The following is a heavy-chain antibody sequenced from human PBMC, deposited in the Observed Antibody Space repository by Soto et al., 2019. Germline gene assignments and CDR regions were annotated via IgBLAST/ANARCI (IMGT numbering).Heavy chain of an antibody. V-gene: IGHV4-31*03. CDR1: GGSISSGGYY. Sequence: KTSETLSLTCTVSGGSISSGGYYWSWIRQHPGKGLEWIGYIYYSGSTYYNPSLKSRVTISVDTSKNQFSLKLSSVTAADTAVYYCAREVFPDCSSTSCSPYYYYYYMDVWGKGTTVTVSS. CDR3: AREVFPDCSSTSCSPYYYYYYMDV. CDR2: IYYSGST. J-gene: IGHJ6*03. D-gene: IGHD2-2*01.